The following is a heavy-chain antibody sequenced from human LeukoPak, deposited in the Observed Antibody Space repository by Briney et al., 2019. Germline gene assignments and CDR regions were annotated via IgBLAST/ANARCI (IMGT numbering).Heavy chain of an antibody. CDR3: AKDYCSSTSCYIQAY. V-gene: IGHV3-9*01. D-gene: IGHD2-2*02. Sequence: PGRSLRLSCAASGFTFDDYAMHWVRQAPGKGLEWVSGISWNSGSIGYADSVKGRFTISRDNAKNTLYLQMNSLRAEDTAVYYCAKDYCSSTSCYIQAYWGQGTLVTVSS. CDR2: ISWNSGSI. CDR1: GFTFDDYA. J-gene: IGHJ4*02.